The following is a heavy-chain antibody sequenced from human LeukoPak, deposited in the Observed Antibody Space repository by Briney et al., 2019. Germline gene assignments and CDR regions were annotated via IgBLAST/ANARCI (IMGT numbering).Heavy chain of an antibody. V-gene: IGHV1-8*01. J-gene: IGHJ5*02. Sequence: ASVKVSCKASGYTFTNYDINWVRQATGQGLEWMGWMNPNSGNTGYAQKFQGRVTMTRNTSISTAYMELSSLRSEDTALYYCARDIAGATKGGWFDTWSQGTPVTVSS. D-gene: IGHD1-26*01. CDR1: GYTFTNYD. CDR2: MNPNSGNT. CDR3: ARDIAGATKGGWFDT.